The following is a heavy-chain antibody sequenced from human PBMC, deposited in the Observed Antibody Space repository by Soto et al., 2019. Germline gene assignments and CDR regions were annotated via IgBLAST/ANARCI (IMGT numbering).Heavy chain of an antibody. CDR3: ARAVYYYDSSGYYSPWVYFDY. J-gene: IGHJ4*02. D-gene: IGHD3-22*01. V-gene: IGHV3-48*02. CDR1: GFTFSSYS. Sequence: PGGSLRLSCAASGFTFSSYSMNWVRQAPGKGLEWVSYISSSSTIYYADSVKGRFTISRDNAKNSLYLQMNSLRDEDTAVYYCARAVYYYDSSGYYSPWVYFDYWGQGTLVTVSS. CDR2: ISSSSTI.